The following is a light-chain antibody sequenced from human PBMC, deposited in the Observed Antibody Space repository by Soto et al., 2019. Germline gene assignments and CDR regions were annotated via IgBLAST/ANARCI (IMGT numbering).Light chain of an antibody. J-gene: IGKJ4*01. V-gene: IGKV3-20*01. CDR3: QQYGSSPQT. Sequence: EIVLTQSPGTLSLSPGERATLSCRASQSVSSSYLAWYQQKPGQAPRLLIQGASSRATGIPDRFSGRGSGTDFTHTISRLEPEDFAMYYCQQYGSSPQTFGGGTKVEIK. CDR1: QSVSSSY. CDR2: GAS.